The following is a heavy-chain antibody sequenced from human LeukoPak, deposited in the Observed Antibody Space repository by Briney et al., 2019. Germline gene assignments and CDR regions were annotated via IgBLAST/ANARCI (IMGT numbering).Heavy chain of an antibody. V-gene: IGHV4-39*01. CDR3: TRRRAGRLPNWFDP. D-gene: IGHD1-1*01. J-gene: IGHJ5*02. Sequence: SETLSLTCTVSGGSISSSIDCWDWIRQPPGRGLEWIASFYYGGSTYYNPSLKSRVTISADTSKNQVSLKLRSVTAADTALYYCTRRRAGRLPNWFDPWGQGTLVTVSS. CDR2: FYYGGST. CDR1: GGSISSSIDC.